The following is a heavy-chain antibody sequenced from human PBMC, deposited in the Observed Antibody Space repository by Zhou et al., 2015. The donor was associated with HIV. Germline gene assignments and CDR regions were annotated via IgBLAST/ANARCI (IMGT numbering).Heavy chain of an antibody. J-gene: IGHJ3*02. CDR3: ARAYCSSTSCSDDAFDI. V-gene: IGHV1-18*01. CDR2: ISAYNGNT. D-gene: IGHD2-2*01. Sequence: QVQLVQSGAEVKKPGASVKVSCKASGYTFTSYGISWVRQAPGQGLEWMGWISAYNGNTNYAQKLQGRVTMTTDTSTSTAYMELRSLRSDDTAVYYCARAYCSSTSCSDDAFDIWGQGTMVTVSS. CDR1: GYTFTSYG.